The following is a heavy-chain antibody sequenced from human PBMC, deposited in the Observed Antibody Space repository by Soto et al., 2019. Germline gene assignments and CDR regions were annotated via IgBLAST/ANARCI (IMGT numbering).Heavy chain of an antibody. CDR2: ISAFTDFT. CDR1: GYTFTHHG. D-gene: IGHD1-20*01. V-gene: IGHV1-18*01. CDR3: VKDRPRLTQNTDGIF. Sequence: QVQLVQSGAEVRKPGASVKVSCQTSGYTFTHHGISWVRQAPGQGLEWVGWISAFTDFTDYAQKFQGRVTLTTDKPTSTAYMELRSLTSDDTAVYYCVKDRPRLTQNTDGIFWGQGNLVTVSS. J-gene: IGHJ4*02.